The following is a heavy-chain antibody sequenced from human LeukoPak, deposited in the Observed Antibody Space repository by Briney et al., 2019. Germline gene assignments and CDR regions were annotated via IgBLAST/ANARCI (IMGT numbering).Heavy chain of an antibody. D-gene: IGHD3-10*02. CDR2: INWNGGST. CDR1: GFTFDDYT. V-gene: IGHV3-20*04. Sequence: GGSLRLSCAASGFTFDDYTMSWVRQAPGKGLEWVSGINWNGGSTGYVDSVKGRFTISRDNAKNSLYLQMNSLRAEDTAVYYCAELGITMIGGVWGKGTTVTISS. J-gene: IGHJ6*04. CDR3: AELGITMIGGV.